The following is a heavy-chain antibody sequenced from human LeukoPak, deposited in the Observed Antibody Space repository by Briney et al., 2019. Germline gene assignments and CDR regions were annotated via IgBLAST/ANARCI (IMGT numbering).Heavy chain of an antibody. CDR1: ELTFSNVW. D-gene: IGHD1-26*01. CDR2: IKSKTDGGTT. J-gene: IGHJ4*02. V-gene: IGHV3-15*01. Sequence: GGSLRLSCAVSELTFSNVWMSWVRQAPGKGLEWVGLIKSKTDGGTTGNAAPVQGRFTISRDDSKNTLYLQMNSLKTEDTAVYYCTTRGGSFSIFDYWGQGTLVTVSS. CDR3: TTRGGSFSIFDY.